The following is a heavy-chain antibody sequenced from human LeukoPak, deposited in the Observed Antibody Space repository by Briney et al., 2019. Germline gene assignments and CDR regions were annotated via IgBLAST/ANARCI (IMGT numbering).Heavy chain of an antibody. D-gene: IGHD3-10*01. J-gene: IGHJ4*02. V-gene: IGHV4-39*07. CDR1: GGSISSSSYY. CDR3: ARRGVREPFDY. CDR2: IYYSGST. Sequence: SETLSLTCTVSGGSISSSSYYWGWIRQPPGKGLEWIGSIYYSGSTYYNPSLKSRVTISVDTSKNQFSLKLSSVTAADTAVYYCARRGVREPFDYWGQGTLVTVSS.